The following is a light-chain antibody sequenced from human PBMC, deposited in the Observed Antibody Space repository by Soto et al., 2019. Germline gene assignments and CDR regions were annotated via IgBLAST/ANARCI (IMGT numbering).Light chain of an antibody. J-gene: IGLJ3*02. CDR1: SGHSSYA. V-gene: IGLV4-69*01. Sequence: QLVLTQSPSASASLGASVRLTCTLSSGHSSYAIAWHQQQPEKGPRYLMKVNSDGSHNKGDGIPDRFSGSSSGTERYLTISSLQSEDEADYCCQTWGTGVGVFGGGTKLTVL. CDR3: QTWGTGVGV. CDR2: VNSDGSH.